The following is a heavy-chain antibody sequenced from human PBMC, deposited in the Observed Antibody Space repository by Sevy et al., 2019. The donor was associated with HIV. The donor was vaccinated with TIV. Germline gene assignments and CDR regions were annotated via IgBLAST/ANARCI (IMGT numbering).Heavy chain of an antibody. CDR3: STDDLISY. CDR1: GFYFPNAW. D-gene: IGHD3-3*02. Sequence: GGSLRLSCTASGFYFPNAWMNWIRQVPGKGVEWVGHIKSITDGGAADYAAPVKGRLTISRHDSKNTLYLQMNSLKAEDTAVYYCSTDDLISYWGRGTLVTVSS. CDR2: IKSITDGGAA. V-gene: IGHV3-15*07. J-gene: IGHJ4*02.